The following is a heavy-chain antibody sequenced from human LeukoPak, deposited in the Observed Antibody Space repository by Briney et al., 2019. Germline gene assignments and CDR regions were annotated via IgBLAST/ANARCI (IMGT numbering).Heavy chain of an antibody. J-gene: IGHJ3*02. CDR1: GYTFTGYY. D-gene: IGHD3-22*01. CDR3: AIVFDSSGLDAFDI. Sequence: ASVKVSCKASGYTFTGYYMHWVRQAPGQGLEWMGWINPNSGGTNYAQKFQGRVTMTRDTSISTAYMELSRLRSDDTAVYYCAIVFDSSGLDAFDIWGQGTMVTVSS. V-gene: IGHV1-2*02. CDR2: INPNSGGT.